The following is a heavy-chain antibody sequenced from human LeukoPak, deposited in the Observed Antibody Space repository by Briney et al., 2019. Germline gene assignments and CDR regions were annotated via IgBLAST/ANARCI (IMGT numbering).Heavy chain of an antibody. CDR2: IYGSSRT. D-gene: IGHD1-1*01. Sequence: GGSLRLSCAGSGFIVSSNYMSWVRQAAGKGLEWVSVIYGSSRTYYADSVKGRFTISRDNAKNSLYLQMNSLRAEDTAVYYCVKLAGSWNGYDYWGQGTLVTVSS. J-gene: IGHJ4*02. V-gene: IGHV3-66*01. CDR3: VKLAGSWNGYDY. CDR1: GFIVSSNY.